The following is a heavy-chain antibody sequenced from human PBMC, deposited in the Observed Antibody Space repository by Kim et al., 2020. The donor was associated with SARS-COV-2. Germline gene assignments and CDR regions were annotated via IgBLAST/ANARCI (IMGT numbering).Heavy chain of an antibody. CDR2: IKQDGSEI. CDR3: ARDGSGTNGGAKYC. V-gene: IGHV3-7*03. D-gene: IGHD7-27*01. Sequence: GGSLRLSCAASGFTFSSYCMSWVRQAPGKGLEWVANIKQDGSEIYYMDSVKGRFTISRDNAKNSLYLQMNSLRAEDTAVYYCARDGSGTNGGAKYCWGQGTLVTVSS. CDR1: GFTFSSYC. J-gene: IGHJ4*01.